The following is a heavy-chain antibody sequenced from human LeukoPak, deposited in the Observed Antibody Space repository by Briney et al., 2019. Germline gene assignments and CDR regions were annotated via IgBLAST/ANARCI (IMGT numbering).Heavy chain of an antibody. CDR1: GFTLSFYW. CDR2: IKEDGTHK. V-gene: IGHV3-7*01. Sequence: PAGSLRLSRAASGFTLSFYWMSWVRQAPGKGLEWAANIKEDGTHKYYVGSVRGRFTISRDNAKNSLYLQMNSLRAEDTAIYYCAREARGTRAAFDVWGQGTMVTVFS. D-gene: IGHD2-8*01. J-gene: IGHJ3*01. CDR3: AREARGTRAAFDV.